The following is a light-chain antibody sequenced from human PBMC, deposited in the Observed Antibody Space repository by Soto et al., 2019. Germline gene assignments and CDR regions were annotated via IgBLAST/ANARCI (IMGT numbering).Light chain of an antibody. V-gene: IGLV2-14*01. CDR1: SSDVGGYNY. Sequence: QSALTQPASVSGSPGQSITISCTGTSSDVGGYNYVSWYQQRPGKAPKFMIYDVSNRPSGVSNRFSGSKSGNTASLTISGLQAEDEADYYCSSYTSSSTLYVFGTGTKLTVL. CDR2: DVS. J-gene: IGLJ1*01. CDR3: SSYTSSSTLYV.